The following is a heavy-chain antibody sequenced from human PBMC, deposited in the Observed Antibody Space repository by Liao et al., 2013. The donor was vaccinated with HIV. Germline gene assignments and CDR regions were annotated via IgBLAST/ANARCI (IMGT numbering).Heavy chain of an antibody. D-gene: IGHD3-3*01. V-gene: IGHV4-59*01. CDR3: ARDPLKYYDFWSGYYKDWYFDL. CDR1: GGSISSYY. J-gene: IGHJ2*01. Sequence: QVQLQESGPGLVKPSETLSLTCTVSGGSISSYYWTWIRQSPGKGLELIGYIYYSGSTNYNPSLRSRVSISADTSKNQFSLKLSSVTAADTAVYYCARDPLKYYDFWSGYYKDWYFDLWGRGTLVTVSS. CDR2: IYYSGST.